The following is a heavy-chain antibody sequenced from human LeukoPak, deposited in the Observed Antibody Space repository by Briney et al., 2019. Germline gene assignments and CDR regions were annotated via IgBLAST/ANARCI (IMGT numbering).Heavy chain of an antibody. J-gene: IGHJ5*02. D-gene: IGHD3-3*01. CDR1: GGPISSGDYY. CDR2: IYYSGST. Sequence: PSETLSLTCTVSGGPISSGDYYWSWIRQPPGKGLEWIGYIYYSGSTYYNPSLKSRVTISVDTSKNQFSLKLSSVTAADTAVYYCAREVSHYDFWSGATLFDPWGQGTLVTVSS. V-gene: IGHV4-30-4*01. CDR3: AREVSHYDFWSGATLFDP.